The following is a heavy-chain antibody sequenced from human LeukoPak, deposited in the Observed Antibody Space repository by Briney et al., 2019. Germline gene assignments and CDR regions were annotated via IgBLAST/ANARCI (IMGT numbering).Heavy chain of an antibody. CDR3: AKSSYSIFDY. CDR2: IYHSGST. Sequence: SETLSLTCTVSGGSISSSSYYWGWIRQPPWKGLEWIGSIYHSGSTYYNPSLKSRVTISVDTSKNQFSLKLSSVTAADTAVYYCAKSSYSIFDYWGQGTLVTVSS. J-gene: IGHJ4*01. V-gene: IGHV4-39*07. D-gene: IGHD5-18*01. CDR1: GGSISSSSYY.